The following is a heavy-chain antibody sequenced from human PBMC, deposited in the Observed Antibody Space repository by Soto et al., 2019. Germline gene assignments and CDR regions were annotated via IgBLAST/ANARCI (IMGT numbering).Heavy chain of an antibody. Sequence: ASVKVSCKASGYTFTSYGISWVRQAPGQGLEWMGWISAYNGNTNYAQKLQGRVTITTDKSTSTAYMELRSLRSDDTAVYYCARDGFYYDFWSGYFSDAFDIWGQGTMVTVSS. J-gene: IGHJ3*02. V-gene: IGHV1-18*01. CDR1: GYTFTSYG. D-gene: IGHD3-3*01. CDR2: ISAYNGNT. CDR3: ARDGFYYDFWSGYFSDAFDI.